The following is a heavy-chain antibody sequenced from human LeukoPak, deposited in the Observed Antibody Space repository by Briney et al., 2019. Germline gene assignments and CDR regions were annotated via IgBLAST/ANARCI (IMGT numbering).Heavy chain of an antibody. V-gene: IGHV1-18*01. Sequence: GASVKVSCKASGYTFTSYGISWVRQAPGQGLEWMGWISAYNGNTNYAQKLQGRVTMTTDTSTSTAYMELRSLRSDDTAVYYCARDQRATGEERGVAFDIWGQGTMVTVSS. J-gene: IGHJ3*02. D-gene: IGHD7-27*01. CDR3: ARDQRATGEERGVAFDI. CDR2: ISAYNGNT. CDR1: GYTFTSYG.